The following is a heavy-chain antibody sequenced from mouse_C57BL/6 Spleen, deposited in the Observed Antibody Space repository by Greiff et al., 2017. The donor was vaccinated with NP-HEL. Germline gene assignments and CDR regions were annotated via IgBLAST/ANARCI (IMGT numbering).Heavy chain of an antibody. CDR3: AKRSNLYDYAMDY. D-gene: IGHD2-5*01. Sequence: QVQLQQPGAELVRPGTSVKLSCKASGYTFTSYWMHWVKQRPGQGLEWIGVIDPSDSYTNYNQKFKGKATLTVDTSSSTAYMQLSSLTSEDSAVYYCAKRSNLYDYAMDYWGQGTSVTVSS. J-gene: IGHJ4*01. V-gene: IGHV1-59*01. CDR1: GYTFTSYW. CDR2: IDPSDSYT.